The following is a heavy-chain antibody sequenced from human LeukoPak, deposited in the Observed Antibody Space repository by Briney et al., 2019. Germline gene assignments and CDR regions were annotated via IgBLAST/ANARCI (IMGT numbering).Heavy chain of an antibody. CDR3: ARVSLGGFDAFDI. CDR1: GFTFSSYE. Sequence: PGGSLRLSYAASGFTFSSYEMNWVCQAPGKGLEWVSYISSSGSTIYYADSVKGRFTISRDNAKNSLYLQMNSLRAEDTAVYYCARVSLGGFDAFDIWGQGTMVTVSS. J-gene: IGHJ3*02. D-gene: IGHD3-16*01. V-gene: IGHV3-48*03. CDR2: ISSSGSTI.